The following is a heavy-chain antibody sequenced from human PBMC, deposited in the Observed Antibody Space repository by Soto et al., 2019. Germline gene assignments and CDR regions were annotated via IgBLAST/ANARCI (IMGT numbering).Heavy chain of an antibody. CDR2: ISYDGSNK. CDR1: GFTFSSYA. V-gene: IGHV3-30-3*01. D-gene: IGHD3-22*01. Sequence: GGSLRLSCAASGFTFSSYAMSWVRQAPGKGLEWVAVISYDGSNKYYADSVKGRFTISRDNSKNTLYLQMNSLRAEDTAVYYCASFPRPGPRVIVVGDNYFDYWGQGTLVTVSS. CDR3: ASFPRPGPRVIVVGDNYFDY. J-gene: IGHJ4*02.